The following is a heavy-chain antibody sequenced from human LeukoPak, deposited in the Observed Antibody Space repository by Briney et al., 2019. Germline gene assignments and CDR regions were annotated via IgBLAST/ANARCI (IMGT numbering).Heavy chain of an antibody. D-gene: IGHD6-19*01. CDR3: AKGHRWLPRDYFDY. CDR1: GFTFDDYA. V-gene: IGHV3-9*01. CDR2: ISWNSGSI. J-gene: IGHJ4*02. Sequence: PGGSLRLSCAASGFTFDDYAMHWVRQAPGKGLEWVSGISWNSGSIGYADPVKGRFTISRDNAKNSLYLQMNSLRAEDTALYYCAKGHRWLPRDYFDYWGQGTLVTVSS.